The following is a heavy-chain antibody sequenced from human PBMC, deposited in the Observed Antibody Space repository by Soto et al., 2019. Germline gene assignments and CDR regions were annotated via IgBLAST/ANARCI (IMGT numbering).Heavy chain of an antibody. CDR1: GFTFSSYA. J-gene: IGHJ6*02. V-gene: IGHV3-23*01. CDR3: AKGIAVAGKHYYYCMDV. Sequence: GSLRLSCAASGFTFSSYAMSWVRQAPGKGLEWVSAISGSGGSTYYADSVKGRFTISRDNSKNTLYLQMNSLRAEDTAVYYCAKGIAVAGKHYYYCMDVWGQGTTVTAP. D-gene: IGHD6-19*01. CDR2: ISGSGGST.